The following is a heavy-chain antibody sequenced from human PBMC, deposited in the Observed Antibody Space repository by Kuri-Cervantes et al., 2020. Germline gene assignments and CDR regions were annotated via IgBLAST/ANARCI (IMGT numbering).Heavy chain of an antibody. V-gene: IGHV3-23*01. Sequence: GESLKISCAASGFTFSNAWMSWVRQAPGKGLEWVSAISGSGGSTYYADSVKGRFTISRDNSKNTLYLQMNSLRAEDTAVYYCVKEDTAMDLLIDYWGQGTLVTVSS. CDR2: ISGSGGST. CDR1: GFTFSNAW. CDR3: VKEDTAMDLLIDY. J-gene: IGHJ4*02. D-gene: IGHD5-18*01.